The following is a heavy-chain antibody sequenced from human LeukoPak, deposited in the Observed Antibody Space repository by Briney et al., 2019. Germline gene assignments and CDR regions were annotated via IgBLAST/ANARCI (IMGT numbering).Heavy chain of an antibody. CDR1: GGSISSSSYY. Sequence: KPSETLSLTCTVSGGSISSSSYYWGWIRQPPGKGREWIGSIYYSGSTYYNPSLKSQLTISVYTSKNQFSRKLSSVTAEDTAVYYXXXXYXXTAMVGXXXXVWG. CDR3: XXXYXXTAMVGXXXXV. D-gene: IGHD5-18*01. CDR2: IYYSGST. J-gene: IGHJ6*02. V-gene: IGHV4-39*01.